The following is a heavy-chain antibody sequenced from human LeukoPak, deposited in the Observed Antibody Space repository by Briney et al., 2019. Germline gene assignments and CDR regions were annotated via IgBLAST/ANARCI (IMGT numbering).Heavy chain of an antibody. D-gene: IGHD6-19*01. CDR1: GFTFSSYA. Sequence: GGSLRLSCAASGFTFSSYAMSWVRQAPGKGLEWVSAISGSGGSTYYADSVKGRFTISRDNSKNTLYLQMNSLRAEDTAVYYCARGSLAVAGIEWRLYGMDVWGQGTTVTVSS. CDR2: ISGSGGST. CDR3: ARGSLAVAGIEWRLYGMDV. V-gene: IGHV3-23*01. J-gene: IGHJ6*02.